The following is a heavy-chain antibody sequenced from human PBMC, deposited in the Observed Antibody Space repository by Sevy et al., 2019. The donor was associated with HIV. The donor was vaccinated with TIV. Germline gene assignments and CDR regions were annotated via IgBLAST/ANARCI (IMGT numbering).Heavy chain of an antibody. J-gene: IGHJ4*02. Sequence: GGSLRLSCTPSGFSFNSYALTWVRQAPGRGLEWVSSITGTGGDAYYADSVRGRFTISRDNFKNILYLQMDSLRVEDTAVYYCAKVRGSGRYDSDYWDQGTLVTVSS. D-gene: IGHD3-10*01. V-gene: IGHV3-23*01. CDR2: ITGTGGDA. CDR3: AKVRGSGRYDSDY. CDR1: GFSFNSYA.